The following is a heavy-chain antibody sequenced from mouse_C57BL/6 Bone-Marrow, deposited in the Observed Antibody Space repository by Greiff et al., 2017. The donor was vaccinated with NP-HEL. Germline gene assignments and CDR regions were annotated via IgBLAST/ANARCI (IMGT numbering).Heavy chain of an antibody. CDR3: ARIYYSYGEIFDD. J-gene: IGHJ2*01. CDR2: IYPGSGNT. V-gene: IGHV1-76*01. CDR1: GYTFTDYY. Sequence: VQLQESGAELVRPGASVKLSCKASGYTFTDYYINWVKQRPGQGLEWIARIYPGSGNTYYNEKFKGKATLTAEKSSSTAYMQLSSLTSEDSAVYFCARIYYSYGEIFDDWGQGATLTVSS. D-gene: IGHD2-12*01.